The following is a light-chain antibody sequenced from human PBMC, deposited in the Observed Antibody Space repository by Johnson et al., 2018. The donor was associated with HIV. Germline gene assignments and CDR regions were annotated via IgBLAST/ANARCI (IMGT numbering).Light chain of an antibody. Sequence: QSILTQPPSVSAATGQKVTISCSGSSSNIGNSYVSWYQQLPGTAPKLLIYDNNKRPSGIPDRFSGSKSGTSATLGITGLQTGDEADYYCGTWDSSLSAGGANYVFGTGTKVTVL. CDR2: DNN. CDR3: GTWDSSLSAGGANYV. V-gene: IGLV1-51*01. CDR1: SSNIGNSY. J-gene: IGLJ1*01.